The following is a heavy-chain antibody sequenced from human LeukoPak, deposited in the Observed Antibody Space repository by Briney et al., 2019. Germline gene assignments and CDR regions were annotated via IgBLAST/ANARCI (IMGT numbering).Heavy chain of an antibody. CDR1: GFTLSNSW. CDR2: IDPDGNT. Sequence: PGGSLRLSCAASGFTLSNSWMHWVRQAPGKGLVWVSRIDPDGNTDYADSVKGRFTVSRDNAKNTLYLQMNCLRAEDTAVYRCARDVRGPRDFWGQGTLVTVSS. J-gene: IGHJ4*02. CDR3: ARDVRGPRDF. V-gene: IGHV3-74*01. D-gene: IGHD2/OR15-2a*01.